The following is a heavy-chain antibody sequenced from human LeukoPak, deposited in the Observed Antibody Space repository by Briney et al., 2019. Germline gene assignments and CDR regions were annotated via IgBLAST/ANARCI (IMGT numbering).Heavy chain of an antibody. CDR3: AGVVPAAPYYYYGMDV. Sequence: GGSLRLSCAASGFTFSIYTMNWVRQAPGKGLEWASSISSSSSYIYYADSVKGRFTISRDNAKNSLYLQMNSLRAEDTAVYYCAGVVPAAPYYYYGMDVWGQGTTVTVSS. CDR2: ISSSSSYI. D-gene: IGHD2-2*01. CDR1: GFTFSIYT. J-gene: IGHJ6*02. V-gene: IGHV3-21*03.